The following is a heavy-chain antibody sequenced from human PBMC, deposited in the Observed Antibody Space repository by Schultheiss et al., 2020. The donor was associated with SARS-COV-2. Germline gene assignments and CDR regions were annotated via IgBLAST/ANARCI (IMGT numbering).Heavy chain of an antibody. CDR1: GFTFSSYE. D-gene: IGHD4-17*01. CDR2: ISYDGSNK. CDR3: ATSRGYGDFVFDY. Sequence: GGSLRLSCAASGFTFSSYEMNWVRQAPGKGLEWVAVISYDGSNKYYADSVKGRFTISRDNSKNTLYLQMHSLRAEDTAVYYCATSRGYGDFVFDYWGQGTLVTVSS. V-gene: IGHV3-30*03. J-gene: IGHJ4*02.